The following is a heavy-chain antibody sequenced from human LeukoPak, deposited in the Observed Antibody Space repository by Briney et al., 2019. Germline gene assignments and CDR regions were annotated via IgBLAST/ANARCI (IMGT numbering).Heavy chain of an antibody. V-gene: IGHV1-46*01. CDR3: ARGFLLGYCSSTSCPRRWFDP. Sequence: GASVKVSCKASGYTFTSYYMHWVRQAPGQGLEWMGIINPSGGSTSYAQKFQGRVTMTRDTSTSTVYMELSSLRSEDTAVYYCARGFLLGYCSSTSCPRRWFDPWGQGTLVTVSS. CDR2: INPSGGST. CDR1: GYTFTSYY. D-gene: IGHD2-2*01. J-gene: IGHJ5*02.